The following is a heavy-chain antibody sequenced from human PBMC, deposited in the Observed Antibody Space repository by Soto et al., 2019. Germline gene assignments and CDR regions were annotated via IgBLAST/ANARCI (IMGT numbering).Heavy chain of an antibody. Sequence: ASVKVSCKASGYTFTSYGISWVRQAPGQGLEWMGWISAYNGNTNYAQKLQGRVTMTTDTSTSTAYMGLRSLRSDDTAVYYCARISDIVVVPYYYYGMDVWGQGTTVTVSS. CDR3: ARISDIVVVPYYYYGMDV. J-gene: IGHJ6*02. V-gene: IGHV1-18*01. CDR1: GYTFTSYG. D-gene: IGHD2-2*01. CDR2: ISAYNGNT.